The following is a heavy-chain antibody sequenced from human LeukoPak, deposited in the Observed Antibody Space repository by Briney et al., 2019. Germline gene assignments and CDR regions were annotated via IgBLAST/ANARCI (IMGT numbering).Heavy chain of an antibody. V-gene: IGHV1-2*02. D-gene: IGHD3-10*01. J-gene: IGHJ3*02. CDR3: ARSVGLRDAFDI. Sequence: ASVKVSCKASGYTFTGYYMHWVRQAPGQGLEWMGWINPNSGGTNYAQKFQGRVTMTRDTSISTAYMELSRLRSDDTAVYYCARSVGLRDAFDIWGQGTMATVSS. CDR2: INPNSGGT. CDR1: GYTFTGYY.